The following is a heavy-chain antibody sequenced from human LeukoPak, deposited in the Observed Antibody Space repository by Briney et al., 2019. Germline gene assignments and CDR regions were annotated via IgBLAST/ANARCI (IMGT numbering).Heavy chain of an antibody. CDR1: GFTFSSYG. D-gene: IGHD2-15*01. V-gene: IGHV3-30*04. J-gene: IGHJ4*02. CDR2: ISYDGSNK. CDR3: ARDWVAVGCLDC. Sequence: PGGSLRLSCAASGFTFSSYGMHWVRQAPGKGLEWVSVISYDGSNKNYVDSVKGRFTISRDNSKNRLYLQMNSLRIEDTAVYYCARDWVAVGCLDCWGQGTLVTVSS.